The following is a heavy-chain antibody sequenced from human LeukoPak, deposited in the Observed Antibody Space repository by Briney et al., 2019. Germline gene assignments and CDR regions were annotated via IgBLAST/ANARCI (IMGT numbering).Heavy chain of an antibody. D-gene: IGHD5-18*01. CDR2: IYYSGST. CDR1: GGSISSSSYY. Sequence: PSETLSLTCTVSGGSISSSSYYWGWIRQPPGKGLEWIGSIYYSGSTYYNPSLKSRVTISVDTSKNQFSLKLSSVTAADTAVYYCARQVDTAMEEFDPWGQGTLVTVSS. V-gene: IGHV4-39*01. CDR3: ARQVDTAMEEFDP. J-gene: IGHJ5*02.